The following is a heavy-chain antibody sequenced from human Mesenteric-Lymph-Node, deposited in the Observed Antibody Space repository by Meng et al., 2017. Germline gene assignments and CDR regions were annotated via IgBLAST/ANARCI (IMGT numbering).Heavy chain of an antibody. V-gene: IGHV4-30-4*01. CDR2: IYYSGST. CDR3: ARDTPSLNWYFDL. CDR1: GGSISSVDYY. J-gene: IGHJ2*01. Sequence: QVQLQESGPGLVKPSQTLSLTCTVPGGSISSVDYYWSWIRQPPGKGLEWIGYIYYSGSTYYNPSLKSRVTISVDTSKNQFSLKLSSVTAADTAVYYCARDTPSLNWYFDLWGRGTLVTVSS.